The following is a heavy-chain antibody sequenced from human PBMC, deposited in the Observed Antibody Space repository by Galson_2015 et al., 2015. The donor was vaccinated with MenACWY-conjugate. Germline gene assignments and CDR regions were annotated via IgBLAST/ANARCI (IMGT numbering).Heavy chain of an antibody. CDR3: ARGYYYYDTSGYLGSDYYYGMDV. J-gene: IGHJ6*02. D-gene: IGHD3-22*01. CDR2: ISGTTGNT. V-gene: IGHV1-18*01. Sequence: SVKVSCKASGYTFTSYGINWVRQAPGQGLEWMGWISGTTGNTNYAHKFQGRVTMTTDTSTSTAYMELRSLRSDDTAVYYCARGYYYYDTSGYLGSDYYYGMDVWGLGTTVTVSS. CDR1: GYTFTSYG.